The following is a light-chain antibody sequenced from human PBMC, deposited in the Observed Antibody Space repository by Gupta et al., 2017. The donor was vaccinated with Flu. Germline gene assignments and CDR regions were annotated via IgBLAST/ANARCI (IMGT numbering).Light chain of an antibody. V-gene: IGLV2-14*01. Sequence: SALTPPASVSGSPGQSITISCTGTSSDVGGYNYVSWYQQHPGKAPKLMIYEVSNRPSGVSNRFSGSKSGNTASLTISGLQAEDEADYYCSSYTSSSTLVFGGGTKLTVL. CDR1: SSDVGGYNY. CDR3: SSYTSSSTLV. J-gene: IGLJ3*02. CDR2: EVS.